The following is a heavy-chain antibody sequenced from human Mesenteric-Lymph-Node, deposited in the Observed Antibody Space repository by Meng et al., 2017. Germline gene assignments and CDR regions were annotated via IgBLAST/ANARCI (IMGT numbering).Heavy chain of an antibody. CDR1: GYTFTSYA. CDR2: INAGNSNT. D-gene: IGHD4-17*01. CDR3: AIDIYGDYDSHWFDP. J-gene: IGHJ5*02. Sequence: QVRLRTSVPTVNNPRTTVNVSCKAPGYTFTSYAMHWMRQPPGQRLEWMGLINAGNSNTKYSQKFQGRVTITRDTSASTAYMELSSLRSEDTAVYYCAIDIYGDYDSHWFDPWGQGTLVTVSS. V-gene: IGHV1-3*01.